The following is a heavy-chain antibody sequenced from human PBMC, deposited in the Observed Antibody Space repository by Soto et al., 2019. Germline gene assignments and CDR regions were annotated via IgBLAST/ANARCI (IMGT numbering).Heavy chain of an antibody. CDR2: IWYDGSNK. V-gene: IGHV3-33*06. J-gene: IGHJ4*02. CDR1: GFTFSSYG. CDR3: AKGETYYYDSSGYYYGYYFDY. Sequence: GGSLRLSCAASGFTFSSYGMHWVRQAPGKGLEWVAVIWYDGSNKYYADSVKGRFTISRDNSKNTLYLQMNSLRAEDTAVYYCAKGETYYYDSSGYYYGYYFDYWGQGTLVTVSS. D-gene: IGHD3-22*01.